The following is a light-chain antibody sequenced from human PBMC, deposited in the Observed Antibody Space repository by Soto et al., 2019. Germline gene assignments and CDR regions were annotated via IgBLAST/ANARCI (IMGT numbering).Light chain of an antibody. CDR3: AVWDDSLSGPV. CDR2: EVD. V-gene: IGLV2-8*01. Sequence: QSALTQPPSASGSPGQSVTISCTGTSRDVGGYNWVSWYQHHPGKVPKLLIYEVDKRPSGVPDRFSGSKSGNTASLVIGGLQSEDEADYYCAVWDDSLSGPVFGGGTKLTVL. J-gene: IGLJ3*02. CDR1: SRDVGGYNW.